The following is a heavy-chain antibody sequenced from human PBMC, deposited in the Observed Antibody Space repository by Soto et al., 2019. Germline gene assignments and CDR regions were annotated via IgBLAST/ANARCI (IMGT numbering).Heavy chain of an antibody. CDR2: IYYSGST. CDR3: ARHVQRTYYDYVWGSYRSYGMDV. J-gene: IGHJ6*02. V-gene: IGHV4-39*01. CDR1: GGSISSSSYY. Sequence: PSETLSLTCTVSGGSISSSSYYWGWIRQPPGKGLEWIGSIYYSGSTYYNPSLKSRVTISVDTSKNQFSLKLSSVTAADTAVYYCARHVQRTYYDYVWGSYRSYGMDVWGQGTAVTVSS. D-gene: IGHD3-16*02.